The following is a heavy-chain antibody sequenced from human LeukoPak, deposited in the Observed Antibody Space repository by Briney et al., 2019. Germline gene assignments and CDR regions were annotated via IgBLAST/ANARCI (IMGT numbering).Heavy chain of an antibody. CDR2: IRYDGSNK. CDR1: GFTFSSYS. Sequence: PGGSLRLSCAASGFTFSSYSMNWVRQAPGKGLEWVAFIRYDGSNKYYADSVKGRFTISRDNSKNTLYLQMNSLRAEDTAVCYCAKVGIAAAAENGYYYYYYMDVWGKGTTVTVSS. V-gene: IGHV3-30*02. D-gene: IGHD6-13*01. CDR3: AKVGIAAAAENGYYYYYYMDV. J-gene: IGHJ6*03.